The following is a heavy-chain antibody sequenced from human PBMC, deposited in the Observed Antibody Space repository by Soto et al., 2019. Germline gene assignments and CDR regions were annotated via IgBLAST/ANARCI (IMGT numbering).Heavy chain of an antibody. Sequence: ASVKVSCKASGYTFTSYAMHWVRQAPGQRLEWMGWINAGNGNTKYSQKFQGRVTITRDTSASTAYMELSSLRSGDTAMYYCARSVVIPTAPDYWGQGTLVTVSS. CDR1: GYTFTSYA. J-gene: IGHJ4*02. CDR3: ARSVVIPTAPDY. CDR2: INAGNGNT. V-gene: IGHV1-3*01. D-gene: IGHD2-2*01.